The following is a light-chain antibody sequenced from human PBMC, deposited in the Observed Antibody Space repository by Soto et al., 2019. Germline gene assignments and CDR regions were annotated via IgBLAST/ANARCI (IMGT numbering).Light chain of an antibody. J-gene: IGKJ2*01. CDR1: QSISSW. CDR2: HAS. CDR3: QHYDSFPHT. V-gene: IGKV1-5*01. Sequence: DIQMTQSPSTLSASVGDRVTITCRASQSISSWLAWYQQKPGKAPKLLIYHASNLGSGVPSRFSGSGSGTEFTLTISSLQPDDFATYYCQHYDSFPHTFGQGAKLEIK.